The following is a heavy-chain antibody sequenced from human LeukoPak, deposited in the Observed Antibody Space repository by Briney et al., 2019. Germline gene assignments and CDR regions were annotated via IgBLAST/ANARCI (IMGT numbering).Heavy chain of an antibody. CDR3: AREGDSSSSVGAFDI. D-gene: IGHD6-6*01. CDR2: FTYDGSDK. V-gene: IGHV3-30*01. Sequence: GGSLRLSCAASGFTFRTYAMHWVRQAPGKGVAGVAVFTYDGSDKYYADSVKGRFTISRDNSKNTLYLQMNSLRAEDMAVYYCAREGDSSSSVGAFDIWGQGTMVTVSS. J-gene: IGHJ3*02. CDR1: GFTFRTYA.